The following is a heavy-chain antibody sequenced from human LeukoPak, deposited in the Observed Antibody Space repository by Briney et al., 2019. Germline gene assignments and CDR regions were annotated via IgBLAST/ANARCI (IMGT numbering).Heavy chain of an antibody. CDR3: ARGSSAFDI. CDR2: MYYSGSA. CDR1: GGSISSYY. Sequence: SETLSLTCTVSGGSISSYYWSWIRQPPGKGLEFIGYMYYSGSANYNPSLKSRVTISVDTSKNQFSLKLSSVTAADTAVYYCARGSSAFDIWGQGTMVTVSS. J-gene: IGHJ3*02. V-gene: IGHV4-59*01. D-gene: IGHD6-13*01.